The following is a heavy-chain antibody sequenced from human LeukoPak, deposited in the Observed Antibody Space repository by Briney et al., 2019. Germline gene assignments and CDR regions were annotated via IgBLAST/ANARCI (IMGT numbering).Heavy chain of an antibody. CDR2: INPSGGST. Sequence: ASVKVSCKASGYTFTSYYMHWVRQAPGQGLEWMGIINPSGGSTSYAQKFQGRVTMTRDMSTSTVYMELSSLRSEDTAVYYCARDHLSYNSSSWVNWFDPWGQGTLVTVSS. CDR3: ARDHLSYNSSSWVNWFDP. CDR1: GYTFTSYY. J-gene: IGHJ5*02. D-gene: IGHD6-13*01. V-gene: IGHV1-46*01.